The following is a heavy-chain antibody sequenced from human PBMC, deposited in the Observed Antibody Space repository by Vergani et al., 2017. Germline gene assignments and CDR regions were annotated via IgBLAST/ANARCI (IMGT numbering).Heavy chain of an antibody. CDR3: AKATSGTGTPFNY. CDR2: ISGSGGST. J-gene: IGHJ4*02. Sequence: EVQLLESGGGLVQPGGSLRLSCAASGFTFSSYAMSWVRQAPGKGLEWVSAISGSGGSTYYADSVKGRFTISRDNSKSTLYLQMNSLRAEDTAVYYCAKATSGTGTPFNYWGQGTLVTVSS. D-gene: IGHD1-7*01. V-gene: IGHV3-23*01. CDR1: GFTFSSYA.